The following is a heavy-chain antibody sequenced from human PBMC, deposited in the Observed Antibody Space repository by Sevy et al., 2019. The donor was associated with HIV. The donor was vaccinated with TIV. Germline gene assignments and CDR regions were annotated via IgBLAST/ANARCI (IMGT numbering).Heavy chain of an antibody. J-gene: IGHJ5*02. Sequence: SETLSLTCTVSGDSINNGDYYWSWIRQHPGKGLEWIGKIYYTWTTYYNPSLKSRLRISVERSENKLSLSLRSVTAADTAVYYCARTTVTNMSSAGNNGFDPWGQGTLVTVSS. CDR2: IYYTWTT. V-gene: IGHV4-31*03. CDR3: ARTTVTNMSSAGNNGFDP. D-gene: IGHD4-4*01. CDR1: GDSINNGDYY.